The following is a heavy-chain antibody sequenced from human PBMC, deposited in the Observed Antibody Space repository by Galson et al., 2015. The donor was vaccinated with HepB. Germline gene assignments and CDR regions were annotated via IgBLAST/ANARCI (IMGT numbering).Heavy chain of an antibody. J-gene: IGHJ4*02. D-gene: IGHD6-19*01. V-gene: IGHV3-30-3*01. Sequence: SLRLSCAASGFTLSAFSMHWVRLAPGRGLEWVAVISYDGSTEYYADSVKGRFTISRDNSRNTLSLEINSLRPDDTAMYYCARAREWLVNAFDYWGQGTLVTVSS. CDR1: GFTLSAFS. CDR2: ISYDGSTE. CDR3: ARAREWLVNAFDY.